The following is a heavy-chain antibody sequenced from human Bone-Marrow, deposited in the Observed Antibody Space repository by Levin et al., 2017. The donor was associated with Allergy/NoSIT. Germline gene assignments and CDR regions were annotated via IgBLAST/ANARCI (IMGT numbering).Heavy chain of an antibody. D-gene: IGHD2-2*01. J-gene: IGHJ4*02. Sequence: QSGGSLRLSCAASGFTFNSYGMSWVRQAPGKGLEWVSGISSNGGNTFYGDSVKGRFTISRDNSKNTLFLQMNSLRADDTAIYYCAKDTPALSAGPYFDYWGQGTLVTVSS. V-gene: IGHV3-23*01. CDR2: ISSNGGNT. CDR3: AKDTPALSAGPYFDY. CDR1: GFTFNSYG.